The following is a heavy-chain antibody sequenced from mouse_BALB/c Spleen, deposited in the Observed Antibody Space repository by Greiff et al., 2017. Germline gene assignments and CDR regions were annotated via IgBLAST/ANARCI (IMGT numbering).Heavy chain of an antibody. Sequence: EVQRVESGGGLVKPGGSLKLSCAASGFTFSSYAMSWVRQSPEKRLEWVAEISSGGSYTYYPDTVTGRFTISRDNAKNTLYLEMSSLRSEDTAMYYCARDDYGSHFDYWGQGTTLTVSS. CDR2: ISSGGSYT. D-gene: IGHD1-1*01. CDR3: ARDDYGSHFDY. CDR1: GFTFSSYA. V-gene: IGHV5-9-4*01. J-gene: IGHJ2*01.